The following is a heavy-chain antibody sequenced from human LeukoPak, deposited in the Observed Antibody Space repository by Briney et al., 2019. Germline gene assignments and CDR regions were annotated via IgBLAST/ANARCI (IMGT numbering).Heavy chain of an antibody. Sequence: GGSLRLSCAASGFTFSSYAMSRVRQAPGKGLEWVSAISGSGGSTYYADSVKGRFTISRDNSKNTLYLQMNSLRAEDTAVYYCAKAVTMVRGVIITTYYYGMDVWGQGTTVTVSS. CDR2: ISGSGGST. V-gene: IGHV3-23*01. J-gene: IGHJ6*02. CDR1: GFTFSSYA. D-gene: IGHD3-10*01. CDR3: AKAVTMVRGVIITTYYYGMDV.